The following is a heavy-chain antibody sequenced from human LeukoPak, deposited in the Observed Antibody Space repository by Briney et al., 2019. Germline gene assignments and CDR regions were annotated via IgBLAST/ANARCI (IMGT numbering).Heavy chain of an antibody. V-gene: IGHV1-8*01. Sequence: ASVNVSCKASGYTFTSYDINWERQATGQGLEWMGWMNPNSGNTGYAQKFQGRVTMTRNTSISTAYMELSSLRSEDTAVYYCARASSGWRTFYYYYGMDVWGQGTTVTVSS. J-gene: IGHJ6*02. CDR2: MNPNSGNT. CDR3: ARASSGWRTFYYYYGMDV. CDR1: GYTFTSYD. D-gene: IGHD6-19*01.